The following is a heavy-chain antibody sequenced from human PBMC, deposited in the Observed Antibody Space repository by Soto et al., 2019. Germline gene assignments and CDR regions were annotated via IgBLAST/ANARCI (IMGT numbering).Heavy chain of an antibody. CDR2: SSAYNGNT. CDR1: GYTFTTYG. J-gene: IGHJ4*02. Sequence: QVQLVQSGAEVKKPGASVKVSCKASGYTFTTYGISWVRQAPEQGLEWLGWSSAYNGNTNYAQKLQGRVTMTTDTSTSTAYMELRSLRSDDTAVYYCARGRRKLHTPTKQYDYGDYWGQGTLVTVSS. V-gene: IGHV1-18*04. CDR3: ARGRRKLHTPTKQYDYGDY. D-gene: IGHD6-19*01.